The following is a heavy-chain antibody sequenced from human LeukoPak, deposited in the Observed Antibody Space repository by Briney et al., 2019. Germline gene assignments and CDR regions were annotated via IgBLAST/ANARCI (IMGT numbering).Heavy chain of an antibody. D-gene: IGHD6-13*01. CDR2: IASKTYGGTT. V-gene: IGHV3-49*04. CDR1: GFTFGDYA. CDR3: SRGPVLGAAAGKYYYMDV. J-gene: IGHJ6*03. Sequence: GRSLRLSCTASGFTFGDYAMTWVRQAPGKGLEWVGFIASKTYGGTTEYDASVKGRFTIARDDSKSIAYLQMNSLKTEDTGMYYCSRGPVLGAAAGKYYYMDVWAKGPRSPSP.